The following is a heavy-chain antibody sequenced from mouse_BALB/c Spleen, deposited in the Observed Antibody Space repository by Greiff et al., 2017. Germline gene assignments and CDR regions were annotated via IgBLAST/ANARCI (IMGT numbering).Heavy chain of an antibody. J-gene: IGHJ4*01. D-gene: IGHD2-10*02. CDR1: GFTFSSYG. CDR2: INSNGGST. Sequence: EVKLVESGGGLVQPGGSLKLSCAASGFTFSSYGMSWVRQTPDKRLELVATINSNGGSTYYPDSVKGRFTISRDNAKNTLYLQMSSLKSEDTAMYYCARGSPYGNLYYYAMDYWGQGTSVTVSS. V-gene: IGHV5-6-3*01. CDR3: ARGSPYGNLYYYAMDY.